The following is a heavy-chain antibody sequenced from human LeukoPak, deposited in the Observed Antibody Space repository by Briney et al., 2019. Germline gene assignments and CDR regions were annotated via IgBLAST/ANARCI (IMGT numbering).Heavy chain of an antibody. Sequence: ASVKVSCKASGYTFTGYYMHCVRQAPGQGLEWMGWINPNSGGTNYAQKFLGKGTMTRDTSISTAYMELSRLRSDDTAMYYCARASRDYGRSFDYWGQGTLVTVSS. CDR3: ARASRDYGRSFDY. D-gene: IGHD4-17*01. V-gene: IGHV1-2*02. CDR1: GYTFTGYY. CDR2: INPNSGGT. J-gene: IGHJ4*02.